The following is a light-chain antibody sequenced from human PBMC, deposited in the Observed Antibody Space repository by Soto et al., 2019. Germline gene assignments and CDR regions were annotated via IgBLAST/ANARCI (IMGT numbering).Light chain of an antibody. CDR1: QSVLYSSNNKNY. J-gene: IGKJ1*01. CDR2: WAS. V-gene: IGKV4-1*01. Sequence: DIVMTQSPDSLAVSLGERATINCKSSQSVLYSSNNKNYLAWYQQKPGQPPKLLIYWASTRESGVPDRFSGSGSGTEFTLTISSLQAEDVAVYYCQQYYSTLWTFGQGTKV. CDR3: QQYYSTLWT.